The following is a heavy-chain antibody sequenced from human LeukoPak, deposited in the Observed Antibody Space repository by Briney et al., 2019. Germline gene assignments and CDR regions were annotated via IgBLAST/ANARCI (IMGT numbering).Heavy chain of an antibody. CDR2: ISGSGGST. CDR3: AKKIHGIAVPGVNDAFDI. J-gene: IGHJ3*02. V-gene: IGHV3-23*01. Sequence: GGSLRLFCAASGFTFSSFAMSWVRQAPGKGLEWVSDISGSGGSTYYADSVKGRFTISRDNSKNTLYLQMNSLRAEDTAVYYCAKKIHGIAVPGVNDAFDIWGQGTMVTVSS. D-gene: IGHD6-19*01. CDR1: GFTFSSFA.